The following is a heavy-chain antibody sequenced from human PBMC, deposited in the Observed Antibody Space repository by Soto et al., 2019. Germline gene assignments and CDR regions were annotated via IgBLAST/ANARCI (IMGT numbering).Heavy chain of an antibody. CDR2: ISGSGGST. J-gene: IGHJ4*02. CDR1: GFTFSSYA. D-gene: IGHD6-19*01. Sequence: GGSLRLSCAASGFTFSSYAMSWVRQAPGKGLEWVSAISGSGGSTYYADSVKGRFTISRDNSKNTLYLQMNSLRAEDTAVYYCAKDLSGRSGWYLPRIDYWGQGTLVTVSP. CDR3: AKDLSGRSGWYLPRIDY. V-gene: IGHV3-23*01.